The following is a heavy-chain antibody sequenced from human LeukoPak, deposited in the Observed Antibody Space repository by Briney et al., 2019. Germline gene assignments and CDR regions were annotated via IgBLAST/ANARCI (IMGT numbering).Heavy chain of an antibody. J-gene: IGHJ6*03. CDR1: GCTFTSYD. D-gene: IGHD3-10*01. V-gene: IGHV1-8*01. Sequence: ASVKVSCKASGCTFTSYDINWVRQATGQGLEWMGWMNPNSGNTDYAQKFQGRVTMTRNTSISTAYMELSSLRSEDTAVYYCARGPGEIIYYYYYMDVWGKGTTVTVSS. CDR2: MNPNSGNT. CDR3: ARGPGEIIYYYYYMDV.